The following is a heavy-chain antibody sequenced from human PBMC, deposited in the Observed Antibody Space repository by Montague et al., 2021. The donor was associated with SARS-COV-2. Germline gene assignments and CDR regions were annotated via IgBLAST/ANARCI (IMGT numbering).Heavy chain of an antibody. CDR2: IYYSGST. CDR1: GGSISYGGYF. CDR3: ARHPWHITIFGVVTRYGMDV. J-gene: IGHJ6*02. V-gene: IGHV4-61*08. D-gene: IGHD3-3*01. Sequence: SETLSLTCTVSGGSISYGGYFWNWIRQPPGKGLEWIGYIYYSGSTNYNPSLKIRVTISVDTSKNQFSLKLMSVTAAATAVYYCARHPWHITIFGVVTRYGMDVWGQGTTVTVSS.